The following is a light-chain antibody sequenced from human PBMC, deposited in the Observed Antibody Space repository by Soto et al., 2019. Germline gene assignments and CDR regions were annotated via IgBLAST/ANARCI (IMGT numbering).Light chain of an antibody. Sequence: VLTQPASVSGSPGQSITISCGETGDYIGGYNFVSWYQHHPGKAPKLIIYDVTHRPSGVSERFSGSKSGFTASLTISGLQPEDESHYYCASFTSISTYVFGTGTKVTVL. CDR3: ASFTSISTYV. CDR1: GDYIGGYNF. CDR2: DVT. V-gene: IGLV2-14*01. J-gene: IGLJ1*01.